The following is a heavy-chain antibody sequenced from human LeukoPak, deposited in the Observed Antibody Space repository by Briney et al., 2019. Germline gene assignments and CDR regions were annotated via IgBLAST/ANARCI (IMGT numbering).Heavy chain of an antibody. J-gene: IGHJ4*02. V-gene: IGHV1-2*02. Sequence: ASVKVSCKPSGGTFYNYAISWVRQAPGQGLEWIGWINPNGGATDYAQNFQGRVTLTRDTSISTAYMELSSLRSDDTAVYYCARSGYNSGWAFDFWGQGTLVTVSS. CDR2: INPNGGAT. CDR1: GGTFYNYA. D-gene: IGHD6-19*01. CDR3: ARSGYNSGWAFDF.